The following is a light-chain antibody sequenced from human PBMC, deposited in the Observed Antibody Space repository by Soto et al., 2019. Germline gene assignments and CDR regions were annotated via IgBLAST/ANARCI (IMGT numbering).Light chain of an antibody. J-gene: IGKJ1*01. CDR3: QQSYNSPQT. Sequence: DIQMTQSPSSLSASVGDRVTITCRASQSISTHLNWYQQKPGKAPNLLIYAASSLQSGVPSRFSGSGSGTDFTLTINSLQPEDFATYSCQQSYNSPQTFGQGAKVDIK. CDR1: QSISTH. CDR2: AAS. V-gene: IGKV1-39*01.